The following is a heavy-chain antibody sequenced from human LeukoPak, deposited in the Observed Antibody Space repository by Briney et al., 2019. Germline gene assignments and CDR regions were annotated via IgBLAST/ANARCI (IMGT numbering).Heavy chain of an antibody. V-gene: IGHV4-34*01. CDR1: GGFISSYY. CDR3: ARVTGYMIEDYFDY. CDR2: INHSGST. D-gene: IGHD3-22*01. Sequence: SETLSLTCTVSGGFISSYYWSWIRQPPGKGLEWIGEINHSGSTNYNPSLKSRVTISVDTSKNQFSLKLSSVTAADTAVYYCARVTGYMIEDYFDYWGQGTLVTVSS. J-gene: IGHJ4*02.